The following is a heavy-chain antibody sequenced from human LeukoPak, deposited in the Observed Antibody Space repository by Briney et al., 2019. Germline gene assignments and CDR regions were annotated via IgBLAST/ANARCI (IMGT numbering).Heavy chain of an antibody. J-gene: IGHJ3*02. V-gene: IGHV1-2*02. Sequence: GASVKVSCKASGYTFTGYYMHWVRQAPGQGLEWMGWINPNSGGTNYAQKFQGRVTMTRDTSISTAYMELSRLRSDDTAVYYCARTSTALIQLWLFAFDIWGQGTMVTVSS. CDR2: INPNSGGT. CDR1: GYTFTGYY. D-gene: IGHD5-18*01. CDR3: ARTSTALIQLWLFAFDI.